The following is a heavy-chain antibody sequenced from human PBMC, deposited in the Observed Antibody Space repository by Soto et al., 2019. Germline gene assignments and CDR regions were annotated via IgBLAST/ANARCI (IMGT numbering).Heavy chain of an antibody. CDR3: ARVAQELVWSWFEP. CDR1: GGIFSNYA. Sequence: QVQLVQSGAEVKKPGSSVTVSCKTSGGIFSNYAISWVRQAPGHGLEWMGGIIPSFGAANYEQKFEGRVTFTADESTSTDNMEMSSLRSDDTAGYYCARVAQELVWSWFEPWGQGTLVTVSS. D-gene: IGHD6-13*01. J-gene: IGHJ5*02. CDR2: IIPSFGAA. V-gene: IGHV1-69*01.